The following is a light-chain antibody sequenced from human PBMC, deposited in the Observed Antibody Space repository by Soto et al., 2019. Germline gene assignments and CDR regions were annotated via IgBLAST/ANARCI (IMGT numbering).Light chain of an antibody. J-gene: IGKJ1*01. CDR1: QSLVHTDGNTY. V-gene: IGKV4-1*01. CDR3: QQYYSSPRT. CDR2: SAS. Sequence: EIVMTQTPLSSPVTLGQPVSISCRSSQSLVHTDGNTYLAWYQQKPGQAPKLLIHSASTRESGVPDRFSGSGSGTDFTLTISSLQAEDVAVYYCQQYYSSPRTFGQGTKVDIK.